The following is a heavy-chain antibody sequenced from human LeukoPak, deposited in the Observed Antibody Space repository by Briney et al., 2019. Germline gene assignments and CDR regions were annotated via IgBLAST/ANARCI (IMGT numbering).Heavy chain of an antibody. CDR3: AKDRRYSPFDY. V-gene: IGHV3-30*02. Sequence: PGGSLRLSCAASGFTFSSYGMHWVRQAPGKGLEWVAFIRYDGSSKYYADSVKGRFTISRDNSKNTLYLQMNSLRAEDTAVYYCAKDRRYSPFDYWGQGTLVTVSS. CDR2: IRYDGSSK. CDR1: GFTFSSYG. D-gene: IGHD1-26*01. J-gene: IGHJ4*02.